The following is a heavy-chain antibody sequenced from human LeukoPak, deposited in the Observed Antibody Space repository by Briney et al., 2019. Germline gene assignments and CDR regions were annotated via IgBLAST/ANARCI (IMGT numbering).Heavy chain of an antibody. CDR3: ARVRRGAFDI. Sequence: SETLSLTCTVSGGSISSGDYYWSWVRRPPGKGLEWIGYIYYSGSTYYNPSLKSRVTISLDTSKNQFSLKLTSVTAADTAVYFCARVRRGAFDIWGQGTMVTVSS. CDR2: IYYSGST. J-gene: IGHJ3*02. CDR1: GGSISSGDYY. V-gene: IGHV4-30-4*01.